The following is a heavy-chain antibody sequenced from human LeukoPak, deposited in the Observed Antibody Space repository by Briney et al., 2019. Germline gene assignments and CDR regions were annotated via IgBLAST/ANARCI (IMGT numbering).Heavy chain of an antibody. CDR3: VRRTVTTADDAFDI. D-gene: IGHD4-17*01. J-gene: IGHJ3*02. CDR2: ISAYNGNT. Sequence: ASVKVSCKASGYTFTSYGISWVRQAPGQGLEWMGWISAYNGNTNYAQKLQGRVTMTTDTSTSTAYMELRSLRSDDTAVYYCVRRTVTTADDAFDIWGQGTMVTVSS. CDR1: GYTFTSYG. V-gene: IGHV1-18*01.